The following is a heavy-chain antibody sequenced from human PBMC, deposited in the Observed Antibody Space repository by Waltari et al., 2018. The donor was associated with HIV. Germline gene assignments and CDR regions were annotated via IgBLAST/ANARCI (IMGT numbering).Heavy chain of an antibody. D-gene: IGHD6-13*01. Sequence: QLQLQESGPGLVKPSEILSLTCTVSGGSISSSSYYWGWIRQPPGKGLEWIGSIYYSGSTYYNPSLKGRVTISVDTSKNQFSLKLSSVTAADTAVYYCARHTSIAAALSAFDIWGQGTMVTVSS. V-gene: IGHV4-39*01. J-gene: IGHJ3*02. CDR2: IYYSGST. CDR3: ARHTSIAAALSAFDI. CDR1: GGSISSSSYY.